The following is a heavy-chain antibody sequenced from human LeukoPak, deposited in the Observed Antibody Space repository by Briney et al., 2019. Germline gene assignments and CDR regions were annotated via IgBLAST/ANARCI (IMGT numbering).Heavy chain of an antibody. CDR1: GFTFSSYA. CDR2: ISGSGGST. V-gene: IGHV3-23*01. Sequence: GGSLRLSCAASGFTFSSYAMSWVRQAPGKGLEWFSAISGSGGSTYYADSVKGRFTISRDNSKNTLYLQMNSLRAEDTAVYYCAKDDTLYSSGPFYYWGQGTLVTVSS. D-gene: IGHD6-19*01. J-gene: IGHJ4*02. CDR3: AKDDTLYSSGPFYY.